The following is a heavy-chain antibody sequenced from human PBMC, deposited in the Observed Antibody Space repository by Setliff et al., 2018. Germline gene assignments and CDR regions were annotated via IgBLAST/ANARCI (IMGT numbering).Heavy chain of an antibody. CDR1: GGTFSSYA. J-gene: IGHJ3*02. D-gene: IGHD3-22*01. CDR2: IIPILGIA. CDR3: ARVAYYYDSSGYLSGAFDI. Sequence: GASVKVSCKASGGTFSSYAISWVRQAPGQGLEWMGGIIPILGIANYAQKFQGRVTITADESTSTAYMELSSLRSADTAVYYCARVAYYYDSSGYLSGAFDIWGQGTMVTVSS. V-gene: IGHV1-69*10.